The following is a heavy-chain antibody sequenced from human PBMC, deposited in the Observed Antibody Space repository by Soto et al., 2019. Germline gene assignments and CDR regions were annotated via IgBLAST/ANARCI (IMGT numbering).Heavy chain of an antibody. V-gene: IGHV3-72*01. J-gene: IGHJ6*03. CDR2: TRNKANSYTT. Sequence: EVQLVESGGGLVQPGGSLRLSCAASGFTFSDHYMDWVRQAPGKGLEWVGRTRNKANSYTTEYAASVKGRFTISRDDSKNSLYLQMTSLKTEDTAVYYCARVGHSGYDNLRYYSYYYMDVWGKGTTVTVSS. D-gene: IGHD5-12*01. CDR1: GFTFSDHY. CDR3: ARVGHSGYDNLRYYSYYYMDV.